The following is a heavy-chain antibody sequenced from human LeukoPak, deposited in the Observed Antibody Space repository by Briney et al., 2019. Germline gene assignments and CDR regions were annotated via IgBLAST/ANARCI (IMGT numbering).Heavy chain of an antibody. V-gene: IGHV4-59*01. CDR2: IYYSGST. Sequence: SETLSLTCTVSGGSISSYYWSWIRQPPGKGLEWIGYIYYSGSTNYNPSLKSRVTISVDTSKNQFSLKLSSVTAADTAVYYCAREDYDSSGYYASDAFGIWGQGTMVTVSS. D-gene: IGHD3-22*01. J-gene: IGHJ3*02. CDR1: GGSISSYY. CDR3: AREDYDSSGYYASDAFGI.